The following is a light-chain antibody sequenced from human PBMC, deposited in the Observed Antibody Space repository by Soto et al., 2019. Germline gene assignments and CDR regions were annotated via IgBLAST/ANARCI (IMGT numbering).Light chain of an antibody. CDR1: RSDNGASNS. Sequence: QSVLTQPASVSGSRGQSITISCAGTRSDNGASNSVSWYQHLPGRSPTLIIYEATNRPSGVSERFSGSKAGDTASLTISGLQADDEAEYFCISYKTDDTFVFGSGTKVTVL. CDR3: ISYKTDDTFV. J-gene: IGLJ1*01. CDR2: EAT. V-gene: IGLV2-14*01.